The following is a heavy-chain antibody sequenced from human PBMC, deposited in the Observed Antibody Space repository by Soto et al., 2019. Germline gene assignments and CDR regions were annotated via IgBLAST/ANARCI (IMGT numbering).Heavy chain of an antibody. V-gene: IGHV3-30*18. CDR1: GFTLSNTG. CDR3: AKDWGSSGWFNWFDP. J-gene: IGHJ5*02. CDR2: ISHDGSNT. D-gene: IGHD6-19*01. Sequence: QVQLVESGGGVVQPGRSLRLSCVASGFTLSNTGMHWVRQAPGKGREWVAMISHDGSNTYYGDSVKGRFTISRDNSWNTLYLRMESLRPEDTSVYYCAKDWGSSGWFNWFDPWGQGTLVTVSS.